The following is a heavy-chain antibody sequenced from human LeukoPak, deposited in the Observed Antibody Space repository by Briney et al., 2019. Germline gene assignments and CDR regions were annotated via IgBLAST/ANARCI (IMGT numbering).Heavy chain of an antibody. D-gene: IGHD2-15*01. CDR1: GYTFTSYY. J-gene: IGHJ4*02. CDR2: INPSGGSP. Sequence: ASVKVSCKASGYTFTSYYMHWVRQAPGQGLEWMGIINPSGGSPTYVQKFQGRVAMARDMSTSTVYMELSSLRSEDTAVYYCARDRCSYGSCYHGFFDYWGQGTLVTVSS. CDR3: ARDRCSYGSCYHGFFDY. V-gene: IGHV1-46*01.